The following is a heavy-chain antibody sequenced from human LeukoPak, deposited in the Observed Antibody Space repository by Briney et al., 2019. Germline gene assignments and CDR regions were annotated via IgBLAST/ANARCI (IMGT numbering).Heavy chain of an antibody. Sequence: SETLSLTCTVSGGSISSGGYYWSWIRKHPGKGLEWIGYIYYSGSTYYNPSLKSRVTISVDTSKNQFSLKLSSVAAADTAVYYCARLVDIVVVPASDDAFDIWGQGTMVTVSS. CDR2: IYYSGST. CDR1: GGSISSGGYY. CDR3: ARLVDIVVVPASDDAFDI. V-gene: IGHV4-31*03. J-gene: IGHJ3*02. D-gene: IGHD2-2*03.